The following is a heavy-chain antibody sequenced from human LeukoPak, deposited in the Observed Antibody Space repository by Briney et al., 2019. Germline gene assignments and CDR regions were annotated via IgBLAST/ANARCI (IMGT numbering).Heavy chain of an antibody. V-gene: IGHV3-48*04. J-gene: IGHJ5*02. CDR2: ISSSSSTI. Sequence: GSLRLSCAASGFTFSSYSMNWVRQAPGKGLEWVSYISSSSSTIYYADSVKGRFTISRDNAKNSLYLQMNRLRAEDTAVYYCARGTLRYFDWLLYSSWFDPWGQGTLVTVSS. CDR3: ARGTLRYFDWLLYSSWFDP. CDR1: GFTFSSYS. D-gene: IGHD3-9*01.